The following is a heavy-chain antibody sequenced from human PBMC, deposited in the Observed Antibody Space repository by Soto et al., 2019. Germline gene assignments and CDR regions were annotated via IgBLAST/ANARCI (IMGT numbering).Heavy chain of an antibody. V-gene: IGHV4-39*01. J-gene: IGHJ3*02. CDR2: IYYSGST. Sequence: QLQLQESGPGLVKPSETLSLTCTVSGGSISSSSYYWGWIRQPPGKGLEWIGSIYYSGSTYYNQSLKSRVSIAVNTSKNQFSLKLSAVTAADTAVYYCARHLNFWAPRNAFDIWGQGTMVTVSS. D-gene: IGHD3-3*01. CDR1: GGSISSSSYY. CDR3: ARHLNFWAPRNAFDI.